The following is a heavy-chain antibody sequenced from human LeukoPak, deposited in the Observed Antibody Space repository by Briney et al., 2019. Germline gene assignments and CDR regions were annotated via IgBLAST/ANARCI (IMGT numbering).Heavy chain of an antibody. Sequence: PSETLSLTCTVSGGSISSYYWSWIRQPPGKGLEWIGYIYYSGSTNYNPSLKSRVTISVDKSKNQFSLKLSSVTAADTAVYYCARDHPLYDINPTAWEYYFDYWGQGTLVTVSS. V-gene: IGHV4-59*12. CDR1: GGSISSYY. J-gene: IGHJ4*02. CDR3: ARDHPLYDINPTAWEYYFDY. CDR2: IYYSGST. D-gene: IGHD3-9*01.